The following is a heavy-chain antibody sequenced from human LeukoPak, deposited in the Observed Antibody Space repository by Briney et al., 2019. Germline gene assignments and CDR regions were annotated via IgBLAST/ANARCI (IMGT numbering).Heavy chain of an antibody. D-gene: IGHD5-24*01. CDR3: ARPRGNVEMATNPFDY. V-gene: IGHV3-7*01. J-gene: IGHJ4*02. CDR1: GFTFSSYW. Sequence: PGGSLRLSCAASGFTFSSYWMSWVRQAPGKGLEWVANIKQDGSEKYYVDSVKGRFTISRDNAKNSLYLQMNSLRVEDTAVYYCARPRGNVEMATNPFDYWGQGTLVTVSS. CDR2: IKQDGSEK.